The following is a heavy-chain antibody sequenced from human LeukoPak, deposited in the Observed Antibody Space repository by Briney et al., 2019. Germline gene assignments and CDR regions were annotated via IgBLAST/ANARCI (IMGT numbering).Heavy chain of an antibody. Sequence: SETLSLTCTVSGGSLSSSSYYWGWVRQPPGKGLEWLGSIYYSGSTYYNPSLKSRVTISVDTSKNQFSLKLSSVTAADTAVYYCASDPSATYCSSTSCMPYFDYWGQGTLVTVSS. CDR3: ASDPSATYCSSTSCMPYFDY. CDR2: IYYSGST. V-gene: IGHV4-39*01. J-gene: IGHJ4*02. CDR1: GGSLSSSSYY. D-gene: IGHD2-2*01.